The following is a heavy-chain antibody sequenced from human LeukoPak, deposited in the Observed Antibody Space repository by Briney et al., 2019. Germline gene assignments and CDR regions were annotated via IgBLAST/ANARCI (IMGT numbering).Heavy chain of an antibody. D-gene: IGHD2-2*01. V-gene: IGHV1-8*01. CDR1: GYTFTTYN. CDR3: ARVPAGDYYYGMDV. J-gene: IGHJ6*02. Sequence: ASVKVSCKASGYTFTTYNINWVRQAPGQGLEWMGWMNPNSAITGYAQKFQGRVTMTMNTSISTAYMELSSLRSEDTAVYYCARVPAGDYYYGMDVWGQGTTVTVSS. CDR2: MNPNSAIT.